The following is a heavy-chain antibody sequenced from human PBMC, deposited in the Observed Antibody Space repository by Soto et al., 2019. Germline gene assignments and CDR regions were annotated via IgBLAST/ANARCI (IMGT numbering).Heavy chain of an antibody. CDR1: GCSISSYY. J-gene: IGHJ6*02. V-gene: IGHV4-59*01. CDR3: ARDGAAVRAPHGMDV. D-gene: IGHD3-16*01. Sequence: QVQLQESGPGLVKPSETLSLTCTVSGCSISSYYWSWIRQPPGKGLEWIGYIYHSGSTIYNPSLKSRFTISVDMSKNQFSLKLSSVTAADTAVYYCARDGAAVRAPHGMDVWGQGTTVTVSS. CDR2: IYHSGST.